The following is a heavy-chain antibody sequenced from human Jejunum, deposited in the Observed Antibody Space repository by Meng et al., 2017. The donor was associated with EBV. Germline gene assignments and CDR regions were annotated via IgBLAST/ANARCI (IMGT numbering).Heavy chain of an antibody. Sequence: PGSGPGLVKPSETLSLTCTVSGGSISNSIYYWGWIRQPPGKVLEWIGSSYFSGNTYYNPSLKSRVSVSVDTSKNQFSLKLTSVTAADTAVYYCAKTLGDFWSGGLDCWGQGTLVTVSS. V-gene: IGHV4-39*01. D-gene: IGHD3-3*01. CDR1: GGSISNSIYY. CDR2: SYFSGNT. J-gene: IGHJ4*02. CDR3: AKTLGDFWSGGLDC.